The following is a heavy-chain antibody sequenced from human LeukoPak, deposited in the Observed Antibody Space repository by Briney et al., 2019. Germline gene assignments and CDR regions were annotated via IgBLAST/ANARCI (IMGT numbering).Heavy chain of an antibody. J-gene: IGHJ4*02. V-gene: IGHV1-18*01. CDR3: ARGLGYSSSWWFSDF. CDR2: ISGNNDDT. Sequence: ASVKVSCKASGYSFITYGITWVRQAPGQGLQWMGWISGNNDDTKNAQEFQGRVTMTTDASTSTAYMELRSLTSGDTAVYYCARGLGYSSSWWFSDFWGQGTLVFVSS. D-gene: IGHD6-13*01. CDR1: GYSFITYG.